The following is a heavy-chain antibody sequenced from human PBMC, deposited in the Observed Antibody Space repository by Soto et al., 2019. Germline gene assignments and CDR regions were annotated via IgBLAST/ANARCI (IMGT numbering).Heavy chain of an antibody. D-gene: IGHD5-18*01. CDR2: IDPSDSYT. CDR3: ARHWEDTAMAHDAFDI. CDR1: GYSSTSYW. V-gene: IGHV5-10-1*01. Sequence: PVESVKISCNGSGYSSTSYWISWVRQMPWKGLEWMGRIDPSDSYTNYSPSFQGHVTISADKSISTAYLQWSSLKASDTAMYYCARHWEDTAMAHDAFDIWGQGTMVTVSS. J-gene: IGHJ3*02.